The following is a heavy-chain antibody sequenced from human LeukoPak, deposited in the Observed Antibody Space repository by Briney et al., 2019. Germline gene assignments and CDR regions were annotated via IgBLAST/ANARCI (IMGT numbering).Heavy chain of an antibody. D-gene: IGHD6-19*01. J-gene: IGHJ2*01. CDR3: ARARGPRIAVAGAWYFDL. CDR1: GGTFITYA. Sequence: SVKVSCTASGGTFITYAISWVRQAPGQGLEWMGRIIPILGIANYAQKFQGRVTITADKSTSTAYMELSSLRSEDTAVYYCARARGPRIAVAGAWYFDLWGRGTLVTVSS. V-gene: IGHV1-69*04. CDR2: IIPILGIA.